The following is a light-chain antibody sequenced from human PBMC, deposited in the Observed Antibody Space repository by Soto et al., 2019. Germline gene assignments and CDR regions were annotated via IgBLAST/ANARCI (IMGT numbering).Light chain of an antibody. CDR3: QQRSNWPQT. J-gene: IGKJ1*01. CDR1: QSISSY. CDR2: DPS. Sequence: EIVLAQSPATLSLSPGERATRCCRGSQSISSYIPWYQDKPGQAPRLPIYDPSSRATGIPARFSDSGSGTHFTHPISTLEPENFAVYYCQQRSNWPQTFGKGSTVYI. V-gene: IGKV3-11*01.